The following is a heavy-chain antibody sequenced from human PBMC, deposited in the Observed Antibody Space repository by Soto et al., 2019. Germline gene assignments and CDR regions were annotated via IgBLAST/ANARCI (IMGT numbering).Heavy chain of an antibody. Sequence: QITLKESGPTLVKPTQTLTLTCTFSGFSLSTSGVGVGWIRQPPGKALEWLALIYWDDDKRYSPSLKSRLTITXXTXKXXVVLTMTNMDPVDTATYYSAHSLPPYSSSWYCFDYWGQGTLVTVSS. D-gene: IGHD6-13*01. J-gene: IGHJ4*02. CDR2: IYWDDDK. CDR3: AHSLPPYSSSWYCFDY. CDR1: GFSLSTSGVG. V-gene: IGHV2-5*02.